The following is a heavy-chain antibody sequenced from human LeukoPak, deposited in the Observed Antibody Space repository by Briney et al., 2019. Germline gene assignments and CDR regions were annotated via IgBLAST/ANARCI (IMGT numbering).Heavy chain of an antibody. J-gene: IGHJ6*03. CDR1: GGTFSSYA. CDR2: IIPIFGTA. V-gene: IGHV1-69*05. Sequence: SVKVSCKVSGGTFSSYAISWVRQAPGQGLEWMGRIIPIFGTANYAQKFQGRVTITTDESTSTAYMELSSLRSEDTAVYYCAREGGLRYSYYMDVWGKGTTVTVSS. D-gene: IGHD3-9*01. CDR3: AREGGLRYSYYMDV.